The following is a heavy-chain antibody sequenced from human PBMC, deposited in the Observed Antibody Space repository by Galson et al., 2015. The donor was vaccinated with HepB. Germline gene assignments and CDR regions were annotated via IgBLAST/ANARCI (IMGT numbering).Heavy chain of an antibody. V-gene: IGHV3-30-3*01. CDR1: GFTFSSYA. J-gene: IGHJ4*02. D-gene: IGHD6-13*01. Sequence: SLRLSCAASGFTFSSYAMHWVRQAPGKGLEWVAVISYDGSNKYYADSVKGRFTISRDNSKNTLYLQMNSLRAEDTAVYYCARGYSRSPFDYWGQGTLVTVSS. CDR2: ISYDGSNK. CDR3: ARGYSRSPFDY.